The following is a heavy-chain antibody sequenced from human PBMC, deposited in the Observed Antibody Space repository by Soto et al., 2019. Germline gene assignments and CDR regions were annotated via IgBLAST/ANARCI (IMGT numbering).Heavy chain of an antibody. D-gene: IGHD3-16*01. V-gene: IGHV3-9*01. Sequence: EVQLVESGGGLVQPGRSLRLSCAASGFTFDDYAMHWVRQAPGQGLEWVSGISWNSGSIGYADSVKGRFTISRDNAKNSLYLQMNSLRAEDTALYYCAKDRNNHYNTGGDFDIWGQGTMVTVSS. J-gene: IGHJ3*02. CDR1: GFTFDDYA. CDR2: ISWNSGSI. CDR3: AKDRNNHYNTGGDFDI.